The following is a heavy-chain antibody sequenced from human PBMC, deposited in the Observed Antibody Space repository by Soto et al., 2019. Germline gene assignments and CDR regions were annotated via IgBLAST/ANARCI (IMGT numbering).Heavy chain of an antibody. CDR1: GDSVSSNSAS. Sequence: PWKTLSLTCAISGDSVSSNSASWNWIRQSPSSGLEWLVRTYYRSKWYNDYAVSVKSRITINPDTSKNQFSLQLNSVTPEDTAVYYCARARGSYYGSGSFYSYGMDVWGQGTTVTVSS. CDR2: TYYRSKWYN. CDR3: ARARGSYYGSGSFYSYGMDV. D-gene: IGHD3-10*01. V-gene: IGHV6-1*01. J-gene: IGHJ6*02.